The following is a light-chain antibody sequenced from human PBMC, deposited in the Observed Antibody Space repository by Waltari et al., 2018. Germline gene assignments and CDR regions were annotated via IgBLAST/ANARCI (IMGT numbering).Light chain of an antibody. CDR1: SSNIGNNV. CDR3: AAWDDSLNGQV. Sequence: QSVLTQPPSVSGAPRERVTISCSGSSSNIGNNVVNWYQQLPGKAPKLLIYYDDLLPSGVSDRFSGSKSGTSASLAITGLQSDDEADYYCAAWDDSLNGQVFGTGTKVTVL. V-gene: IGLV1-36*01. J-gene: IGLJ1*01. CDR2: YDD.